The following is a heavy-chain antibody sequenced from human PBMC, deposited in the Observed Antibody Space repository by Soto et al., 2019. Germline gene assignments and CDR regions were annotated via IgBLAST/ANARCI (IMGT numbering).Heavy chain of an antibody. Sequence: ASVKVSCKASGYSFTSYGIAWVRQAPGQGPEWMGWISPYHGRTNYAQNVKGRVVMTTEISTNTVYLELRSLRSDDTAVYYCGRCRTDSYAMDVWGQGTTVTVSS. J-gene: IGHJ6*02. CDR3: GRCRTDSYAMDV. V-gene: IGHV1-18*01. CDR2: ISPYHGRT. CDR1: GYSFTSYG.